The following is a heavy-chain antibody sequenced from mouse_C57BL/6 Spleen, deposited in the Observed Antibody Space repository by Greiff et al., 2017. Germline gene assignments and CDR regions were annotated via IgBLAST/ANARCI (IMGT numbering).Heavy chain of an antibody. J-gene: IGHJ4*01. D-gene: IGHD2-4*01. V-gene: IGHV7-3*01. CDR2: IRNKANGYTT. Sequence: EVMLVESGGGLVQPGGSLSLSCAASGFTFTDYYMSWVRQPPGKALEWLGFIRNKANGYTTEYSASVKGRFTISRDNSQSILYLQMNALRAEDSATYYCARSSYDYDGYYAMDYWGQGTSVTVSS. CDR1: GFTFTDYY. CDR3: ARSSYDYDGYYAMDY.